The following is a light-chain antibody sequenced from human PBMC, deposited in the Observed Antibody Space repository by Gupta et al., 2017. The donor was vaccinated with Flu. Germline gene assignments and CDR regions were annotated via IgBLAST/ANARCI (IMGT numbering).Light chain of an antibody. CDR2: WAS. CDR1: QSLLYSSNNKNY. V-gene: IGKV4-1*01. CDR3: QQYYSIPPT. Sequence: DIVMTQSPDFLAVSLGERSTINCKSSQSLLYSSNNKNYLAWYQQKPGQPPKLLIYWASTREPGVPDRFSGSGSGTDFTLTINSLQAEDVAAYYCQQYYSIPPTFGGGTKVEIK. J-gene: IGKJ4*01.